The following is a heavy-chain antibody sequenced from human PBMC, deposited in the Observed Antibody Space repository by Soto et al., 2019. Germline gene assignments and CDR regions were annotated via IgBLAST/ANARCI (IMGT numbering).Heavy chain of an antibody. V-gene: IGHV3-49*04. CDR1: VYTFTNDA. J-gene: IGHJ6*02. D-gene: IGHD3-10*01. CDR2: TRSRAYGRTT. Sequence: GGSRRLPGPSPVYTFTNDAISWVRHAPGKGLEWVGLTRSRAYGRTTEYAASVKGRFTISTDDSNSIAYLQMTSLKTEDTAGYYCTSDSGPGFYYYGMDVWGQGTTVPVSS. CDR3: TSDSGPGFYYYGMDV.